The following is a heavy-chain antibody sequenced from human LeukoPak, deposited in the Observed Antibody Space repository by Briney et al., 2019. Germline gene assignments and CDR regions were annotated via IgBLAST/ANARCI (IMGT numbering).Heavy chain of an antibody. J-gene: IGHJ4*02. D-gene: IGHD2-21*02. Sequence: PGGSLRLSCAASGFTFSNYWMTWVRQAPGKGLEWVANIKEDGSDKYYVDSVKDRFTISRDNSKNSLYLQMNSLRVEDTAVYFCVRDQWRLFDYWGQGTLVAVSS. CDR2: IKEDGSDK. CDR3: VRDQWRLFDY. V-gene: IGHV3-7*04. CDR1: GFTFSNYW.